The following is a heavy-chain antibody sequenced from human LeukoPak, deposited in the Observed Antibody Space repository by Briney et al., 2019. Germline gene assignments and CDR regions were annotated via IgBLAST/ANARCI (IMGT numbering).Heavy chain of an antibody. Sequence: GGSLRLSCAASGFTFSTYFMAWVRQAPGEGLEWVAAIGGGADYTFYADSVTGRFTISRDNSKNTLYLQMNSLRAEDTAVYYCAKELVSRSSLSFDYWGQGTRVTVSS. CDR3: AKELVSRSSLSFDY. J-gene: IGHJ4*02. D-gene: IGHD2-2*01. V-gene: IGHV3-23*01. CDR1: GFTFSTYF. CDR2: IGGGADYT.